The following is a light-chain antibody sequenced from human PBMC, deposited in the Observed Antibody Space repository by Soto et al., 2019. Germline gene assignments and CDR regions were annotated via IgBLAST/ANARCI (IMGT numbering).Light chain of an antibody. CDR3: SSYTISSTPVV. Sequence: QSVLTQPASVAGSPGQSITLSCTGTSSDVGGYNYVSWYQQHPGKVPKLMSYEVSNRPSGVSNRFSGSKSVNTASLTISGRQAEDEADYYCSSYTISSTPVVFGGGTQLTVL. CDR1: SSDVGGYNY. CDR2: EVS. J-gene: IGLJ2*01. V-gene: IGLV2-14*01.